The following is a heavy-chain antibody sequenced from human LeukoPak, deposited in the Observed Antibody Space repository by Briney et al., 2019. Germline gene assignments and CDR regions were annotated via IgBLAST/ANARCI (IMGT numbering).Heavy chain of an antibody. Sequence: ASVKVSCKASGYTFTSYYMHWVRQAPGQGLEWMGIINPSGGSTSYAQKFQGRVTMTRDTSTSTVYMELSSLRSEDTAVYYCARDEVAAAGANWFDPWGQGTLVTVSS. D-gene: IGHD6-13*01. CDR2: INPSGGST. CDR1: GYTFTSYY. V-gene: IGHV1-46*01. J-gene: IGHJ5*02. CDR3: ARDEVAAAGANWFDP.